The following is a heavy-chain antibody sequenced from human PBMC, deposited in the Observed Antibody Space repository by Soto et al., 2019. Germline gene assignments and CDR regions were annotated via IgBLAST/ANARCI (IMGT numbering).Heavy chain of an antibody. J-gene: IGHJ5*02. CDR3: AHSYYYDSSGYDYDP. V-gene: IGHV3-23*01. CDR1: GFTFSSYA. CDR2: ISGSGGST. Sequence: EVQLLESGGGLVQPGGSLRLSCAASGFTFSSYAMSWVRQAPGKGLEWVSAISGSGGSTYYADSVKGRFTIPRDNSKNPLYLQMNSLRAEDTAVYYCAHSYYYDSSGYDYDPWGQGTLVTVSS. D-gene: IGHD3-22*01.